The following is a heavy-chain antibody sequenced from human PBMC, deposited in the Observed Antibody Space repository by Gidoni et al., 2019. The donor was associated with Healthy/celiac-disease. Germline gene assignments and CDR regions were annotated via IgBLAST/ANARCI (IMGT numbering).Heavy chain of an antibody. J-gene: IGHJ4*02. CDR2: IYYSGST. CDR3: ARIDASKGDYSDY. D-gene: IGHD3-16*01. CDR1: GGSISSSSYY. Sequence: QLQLQESGPGLVKPSETLSLTCTVPGGSISSSSYYWGWIRQPPGKGLEWIGSIYYSGSTYYNPSLKSRVTISVDTSKNQFSLKLSSVTAADTAVYYCARIDASKGDYSDYWGQGTLVTVSS. V-gene: IGHV4-39*01.